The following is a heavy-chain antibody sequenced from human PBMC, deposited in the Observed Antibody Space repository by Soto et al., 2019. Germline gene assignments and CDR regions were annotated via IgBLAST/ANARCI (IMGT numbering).Heavy chain of an antibody. CDR2: ISAYNGNT. D-gene: IGHD4-4*01. CDR3: ARGDSNYPYYYYGMDV. V-gene: IGHV1-18*04. Sequence: ASVKVSCKASGYTFISYYMYWVRQAPGQGLEWMGWISAYNGNTNYAQKLQGRVTMTTDTSTSTAYMELRSLRSDDTAVYYCARGDSNYPYYYYGMDVWGQGTTVTVSS. CDR1: GYTFISYY. J-gene: IGHJ6*02.